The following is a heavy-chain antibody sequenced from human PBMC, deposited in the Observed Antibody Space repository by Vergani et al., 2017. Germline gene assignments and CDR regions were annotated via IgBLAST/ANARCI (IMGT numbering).Heavy chain of an antibody. CDR2: ISAYNGNT. D-gene: IGHD4-17*01. CDR1: GYTFTSYG. Sequence: VQLVQSGAEVKKPGASVKVSCKASGYTFTSYGISWVRQAPGQGLEWMGWISAYNGNTNYAQKLQGRVTMTTDTSTSTAYMELSRLRSDDTAVYYCARDADYGDYGEYWFDPWGQGTLVTVSS. V-gene: IGHV1-18*01. J-gene: IGHJ5*02. CDR3: ARDADYGDYGEYWFDP.